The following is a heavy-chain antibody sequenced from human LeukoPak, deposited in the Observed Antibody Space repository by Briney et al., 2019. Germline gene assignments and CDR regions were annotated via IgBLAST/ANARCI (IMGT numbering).Heavy chain of an antibody. V-gene: IGHV1-69*13. J-gene: IGHJ3*02. Sequence: SVKVSCKASGGTFSSYAISWVRQAPGQGLEWMGGIIPIFGTANYAQKFLGRVTITADESTSTAYMELSSLRSEDTAVYYCARVISGSGAFDIWGQGTMVTVSS. D-gene: IGHD5-12*01. CDR3: ARVISGSGAFDI. CDR2: IIPIFGTA. CDR1: GGTFSSYA.